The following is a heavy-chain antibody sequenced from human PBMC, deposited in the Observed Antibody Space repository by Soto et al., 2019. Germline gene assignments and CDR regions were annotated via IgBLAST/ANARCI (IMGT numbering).Heavy chain of an antibody. Sequence: GGSLRLSCAASGFTFSSYAMHWVRQAPGKGLEWVAVISYDGSNKYYAESVKGRFTISRDNSKNTLYLQMNSLRAEDTAVYYCAIEYCSSTSCYYYYYYGMDVWGQGTTVTVSS. J-gene: IGHJ6*02. V-gene: IGHV3-30-3*01. CDR2: ISYDGSNK. CDR1: GFTFSSYA. D-gene: IGHD2-2*01. CDR3: AIEYCSSTSCYYYYYYGMDV.